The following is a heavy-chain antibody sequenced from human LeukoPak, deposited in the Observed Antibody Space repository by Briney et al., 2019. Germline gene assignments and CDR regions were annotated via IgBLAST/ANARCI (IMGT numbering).Heavy chain of an antibody. CDR1: GFAFSNYA. J-gene: IGHJ4*02. CDR3: AKAVRSMVTGGGYFDS. D-gene: IGHD3-10*01. V-gene: IGHV3-23*01. Sequence: GGSLRLSCAASGFAFSNYAMSWVRQAPGKGLEWVSSPSGGADSRYYADYVMGRFTISRDNSKNTLYLQMNSLRAEDTAVYYCAKAVRSMVTGGGYFDSWGQGTLVTVSS. CDR2: PSGGADSR.